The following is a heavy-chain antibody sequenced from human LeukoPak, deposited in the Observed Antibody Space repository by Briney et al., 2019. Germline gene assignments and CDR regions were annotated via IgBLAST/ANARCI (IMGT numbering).Heavy chain of an antibody. D-gene: IGHD5-18*01. V-gene: IGHV4-59*01. CDR1: GGSISSYY. Sequence: PSETLSLTCTVSGGSISSYYWSWIRQPPGKGLEWIGYIYYSGSTNCNPSLKSRVTISLDTSKNQFSLKLSSVTAADTAVYYCARGHSYGYLSLDYWGQGTLVTVSS. CDR3: ARGHSYGYLSLDY. CDR2: IYYSGST. J-gene: IGHJ4*02.